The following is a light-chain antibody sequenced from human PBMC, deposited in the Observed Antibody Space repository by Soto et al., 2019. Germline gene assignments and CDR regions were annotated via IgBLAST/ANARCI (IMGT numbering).Light chain of an antibody. CDR2: GAS. CDR3: QQYGSLSWT. J-gene: IGKJ1*01. V-gene: IGKV3-20*01. CDR1: QSVSSNY. Sequence: DIVLTQSPVTLSWSPGERATLSCRASQSVSSNYLAWYQQKPGQAPRLLIYGASTRATGVPDRFSGSGSGTDFPLTISRLEPEDFAVYHCQQYGSLSWTFGQGTKV.